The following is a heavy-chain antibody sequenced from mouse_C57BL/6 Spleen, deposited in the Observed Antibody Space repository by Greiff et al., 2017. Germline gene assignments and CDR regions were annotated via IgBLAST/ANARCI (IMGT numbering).Heavy chain of an antibody. J-gene: IGHJ4*01. D-gene: IGHD1-1*01. Sequence: VQLVESGPGLVQPSQSLSITCTVSGFSLTSSGVHWVRQSPGTGLEWLGVIWSGGSTDYHADFISRLSISQDNSKIQVFFKLNSLQADDTAIYYCARDCYRAMDYWGQGTSVTVSS. CDR3: ARDCYRAMDY. CDR2: IWSGGST. V-gene: IGHV2-2*01. CDR1: GFSLTSSG.